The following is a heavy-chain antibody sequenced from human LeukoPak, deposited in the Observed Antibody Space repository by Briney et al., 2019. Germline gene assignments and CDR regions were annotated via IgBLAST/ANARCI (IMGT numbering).Heavy chain of an antibody. V-gene: IGHV3-73*01. Sequence: GGSLRLSWAASGFTFSGSAMHWVRQASGKGLEWVGRIRSKANSYATAYAASVKGRFTISRDDSKNTAYLQMNSLKTEDTAVYYCTSGSYYYYYYMDVWGKGTTVTVSS. CDR1: GFTFSGSA. CDR3: TSGSYYYYYYMDV. D-gene: IGHD1-26*01. CDR2: IRSKANSYAT. J-gene: IGHJ6*03.